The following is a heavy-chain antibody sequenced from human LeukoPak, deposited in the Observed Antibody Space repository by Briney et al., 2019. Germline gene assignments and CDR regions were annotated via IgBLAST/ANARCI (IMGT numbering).Heavy chain of an antibody. D-gene: IGHD3-16*02. V-gene: IGHV3-48*03. Sequence: PGGSLRLSCAASGFTFSSYEMNWVRQAPGKGLEWVSYISSSGSTMYYADSVKGRFTISRDNAKNSLYLQMNSLRAEDTAVYYCARDPSYDYVWGSYRSYYFDYWGQGTLVTVSS. J-gene: IGHJ4*02. CDR1: GFTFSSYE. CDR3: ARDPSYDYVWGSYRSYYFDY. CDR2: ISSSGSTM.